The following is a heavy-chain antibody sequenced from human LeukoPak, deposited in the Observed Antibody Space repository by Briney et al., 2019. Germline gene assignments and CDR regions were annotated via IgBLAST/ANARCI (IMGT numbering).Heavy chain of an antibody. CDR1: GFTFSSYA. J-gene: IGHJ6*02. CDR2: ISASGGST. D-gene: IGHD6-13*01. CDR3: AKWLVSSSWYYYYGMDV. V-gene: IGHV3-23*01. Sequence: GGSVRLSCAASGFTFSSYAMSWARQAPEKGLEWVSGISASGGSTYYADSVKGRFTISRDNSKNTLYLQVNSLRAEDTAVYYCAKWLVSSSWYYYYGMDVWGPGTTVTVSS.